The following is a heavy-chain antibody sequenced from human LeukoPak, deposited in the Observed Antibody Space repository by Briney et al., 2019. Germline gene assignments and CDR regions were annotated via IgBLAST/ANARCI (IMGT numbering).Heavy chain of an antibody. CDR3: AKESGKFDY. J-gene: IGHJ4*02. V-gene: IGHV3-43*02. CDR1: GFTVSSNY. Sequence: TGGSLRLSCAASGFTVSSNYMSWVRQAPGKGLEWVSLISADGGSTFSADSVKGRFSISRDNSKNSLYLQMNSLRSEDTAMYYCAKESGKFDYWGQGTLVAVSS. CDR2: ISADGGST.